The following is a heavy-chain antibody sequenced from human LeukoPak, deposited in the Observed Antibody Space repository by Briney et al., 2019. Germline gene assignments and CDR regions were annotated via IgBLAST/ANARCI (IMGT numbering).Heavy chain of an antibody. Sequence: GGSLRLSCAASGFTFSSYWMSWVRQAPGKGLEWVSYISSSGSTIYYADSVKGRFTISRDNAKNSLYLQMNSLRAEDTAVYYCARDWGVSARPGYMDVWGKGTTVTVSS. D-gene: IGHD6-6*01. CDR2: ISSSGSTI. CDR1: GFTFSSYW. CDR3: ARDWGVSARPGYMDV. J-gene: IGHJ6*03. V-gene: IGHV3-48*04.